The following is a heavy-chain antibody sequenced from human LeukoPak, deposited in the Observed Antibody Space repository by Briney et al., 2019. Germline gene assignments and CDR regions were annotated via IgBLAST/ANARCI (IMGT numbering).Heavy chain of an antibody. D-gene: IGHD6-19*01. CDR3: ARSYSSGLHY. V-gene: IGHV6-1*01. CDR2: TYYRSKCYN. CDR1: GDIVYSNNAA. Sequence: SQTLSLTCAISGDIVYSNNAAWNWIRQSPSRGLEWLGRTYYRSKCYNDYAISVKSRITINPDTSKNQFSLQLNSVTPEDTAVYYCARSYSSGLHYWGQGTLVTVSS. J-gene: IGHJ4*02.